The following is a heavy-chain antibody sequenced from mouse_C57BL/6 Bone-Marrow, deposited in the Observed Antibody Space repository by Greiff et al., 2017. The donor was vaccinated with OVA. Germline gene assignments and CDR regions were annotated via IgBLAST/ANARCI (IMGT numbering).Heavy chain of an antibody. CDR1: GYTFTSYW. CDR2: IDPSDSYT. J-gene: IGHJ2*01. D-gene: IGHD2-5*01. Sequence: VQLQQSGAELVMPGASVKLSCKASGYTFTSYWMHWVKQRPGQGLEWIGEIDPSDSYTNYNQKFKGKSTLTVDKSSSTAYMQLSSLTSEDSAVYYCATYYSNYLDYWGQGTTLTVSS. V-gene: IGHV1-69*01. CDR3: ATYYSNYLDY.